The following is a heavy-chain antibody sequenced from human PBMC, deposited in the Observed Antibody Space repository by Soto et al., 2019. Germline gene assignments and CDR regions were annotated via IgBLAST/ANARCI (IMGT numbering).Heavy chain of an antibody. D-gene: IGHD2-2*01. Sequence: EVQLLESGGGSVQPGGSLRLSCAASGFTFNSYAMIWVRQAPGKGLEWVSSISGSGDSTYYANSVQGRFTLSRDNSKNTVYLQMNSLRADDTAVYYCAKDMWSDSSTSFYTPWGQGNLVTVSS. V-gene: IGHV3-23*01. CDR3: AKDMWSDSSTSFYTP. CDR2: ISGSGDST. J-gene: IGHJ4*02. CDR1: GFTFNSYA.